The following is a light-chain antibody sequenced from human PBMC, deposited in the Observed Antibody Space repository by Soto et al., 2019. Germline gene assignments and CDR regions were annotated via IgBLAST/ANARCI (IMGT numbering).Light chain of an antibody. CDR1: QDIRTD. CDR3: QQYHGYSLT. CDR2: ETS. V-gene: IGKV1-17*01. J-gene: IGKJ1*01. Sequence: IQMTQSPSSLSASVGDRVTITCRASQDIRTDLGWYQQRPGKAPKLLIYETSTLQGGVPSRFSGSESGTEFILTISGLQPDDFATYYCQQYHGYSLTFGQGTKVDIK.